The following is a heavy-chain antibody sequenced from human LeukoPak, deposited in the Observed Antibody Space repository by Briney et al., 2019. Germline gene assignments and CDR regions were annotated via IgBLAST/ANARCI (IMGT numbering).Heavy chain of an antibody. CDR3: ARASGYYYGDFDY. Sequence: SETLSLTCTVSGDSISSSKKYWGWVRQPPGKGLEWIGSIYYSGSTYYNPSLKSRVTISVDTSKNQFSLRLSSVTAADTAVYYCARASGYYYGDFDYWGQGTLVTVSS. V-gene: IGHV4-39*07. J-gene: IGHJ4*02. CDR2: IYYSGST. CDR1: GDSISSSKKY. D-gene: IGHD3-22*01.